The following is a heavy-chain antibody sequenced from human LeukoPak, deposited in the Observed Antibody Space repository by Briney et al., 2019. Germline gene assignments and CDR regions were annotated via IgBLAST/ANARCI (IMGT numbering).Heavy chain of an antibody. J-gene: IGHJ4*02. D-gene: IGHD2-21*02. Sequence: PSETLSLTCTVSGGSISSGHYYWSWIRQPPGKGLEWIGYIYYSGSTYHNPSLKSRVTVSLDTSKNQFSLKLSSVTVADTAVYYCARVGPEYCGGDCYIDYWGQGTLVTVSS. CDR1: GGSISSGHYY. CDR3: ARVGPEYCGGDCYIDY. CDR2: IYYSGST. V-gene: IGHV4-30-4*02.